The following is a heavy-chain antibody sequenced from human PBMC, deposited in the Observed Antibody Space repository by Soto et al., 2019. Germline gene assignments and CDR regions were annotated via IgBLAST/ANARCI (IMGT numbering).Heavy chain of an antibody. CDR3: ARASGESYPGSRVFDS. Sequence: EAQLLESGGDLVQPGGSLRLSCAASGFTFSSNAMTWVRRAPGKGLEWVSVISNTGGDTLYADSVKGRFTMSRDNSKNILHLQMNSLRAEDTAIYYCARASGESYPGSRVFDSWGQGTRVTVSS. V-gene: IGHV3-23*01. CDR2: ISNTGGDT. D-gene: IGHD3-10*01. CDR1: GFTFSSNA. J-gene: IGHJ4*02.